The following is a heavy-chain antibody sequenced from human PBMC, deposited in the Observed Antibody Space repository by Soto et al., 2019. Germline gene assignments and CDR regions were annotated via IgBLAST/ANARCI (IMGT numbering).Heavy chain of an antibody. CDR1: VGSINSDDSF. Sequence: SETLSLTCSVSVGSINSDDSFWGWVRQSPGKGLEWIGSLYYGGSTFYNPSLKSRVTISLDTSKNQFSLRLTSVTAADTAVYYCARLGPSALYCSGGSCYLPYYYYGMDVWGQGTTVTVSS. CDR2: LYYGGST. CDR3: ARLGPSALYCSGGSCYLPYYYYGMDV. J-gene: IGHJ6*02. V-gene: IGHV4-39*01. D-gene: IGHD2-15*01.